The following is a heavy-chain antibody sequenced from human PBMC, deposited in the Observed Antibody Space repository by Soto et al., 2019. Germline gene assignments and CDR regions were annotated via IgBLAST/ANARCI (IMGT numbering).Heavy chain of an antibody. CDR1: RFTSTTSA. Sequence: ASVKVSCKASRFTSTTSAVQWVRQARGQRLEWIGWIVLGSGNTHYAQKFQERVTITRDMSTSTAYMELSSLRSEDTAVYYCAAGDLQLVRTSWGQGTLVTVSS. CDR2: IVLGSGNT. J-gene: IGHJ5*02. CDR3: AAGDLQLVRTS. V-gene: IGHV1-58*01. D-gene: IGHD6-13*01.